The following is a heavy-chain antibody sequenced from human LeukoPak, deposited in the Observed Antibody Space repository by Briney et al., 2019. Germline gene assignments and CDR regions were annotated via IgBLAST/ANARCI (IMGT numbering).Heavy chain of an antibody. Sequence: ASVKVSCKASGYTFISYGISWVRQAPGQGLEWMGWISAYNGNTNYAQKLQGRVTMTTDTSTSTAYMELRSLRSDDTAVYYCARDRAQYDILAGYYPDAFDIWGQGTMVTVSS. CDR3: ARDRAQYDILAGYYPDAFDI. CDR1: GYTFISYG. D-gene: IGHD3-9*01. V-gene: IGHV1-18*01. J-gene: IGHJ3*02. CDR2: ISAYNGNT.